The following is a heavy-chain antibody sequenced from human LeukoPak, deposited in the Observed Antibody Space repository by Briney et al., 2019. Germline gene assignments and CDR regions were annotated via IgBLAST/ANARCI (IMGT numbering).Heavy chain of an antibody. D-gene: IGHD3-3*01. J-gene: IGHJ6*02. CDR2: ISSSGSTI. Sequence: GGSLRLSCAASGFTFSDYYMSWIRQAPGKGLEWVSYISSSGSTIYYADSVKGRFTISRDNAKNSLYLQMNSLRAEGTAVYYCARDWARLEWLLDYYYYGMDVWGQGTTVTAS. CDR1: GFTFSDYY. CDR3: ARDWARLEWLLDYYYYGMDV. V-gene: IGHV3-11*01.